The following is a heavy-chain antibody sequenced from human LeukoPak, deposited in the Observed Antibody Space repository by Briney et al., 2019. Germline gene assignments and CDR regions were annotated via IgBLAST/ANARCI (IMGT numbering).Heavy chain of an antibody. D-gene: IGHD2-2*01. V-gene: IGHV3-30*02. CDR2: TRYDGSSK. J-gene: IGHJ4*02. CDR3: AKRVPAAQGIGDFDY. CDR1: GFPFNSYD. Sequence: PGGPLRLSCAASGFPFNSYDMLGLRQAPGKGLEGVAYTRYDGSSKYSEYSVKGRFTISRDNYKTTLYLQMNSLRGEDTAVYYCAKRVPAAQGIGDFDYWGQGTLVTVSS.